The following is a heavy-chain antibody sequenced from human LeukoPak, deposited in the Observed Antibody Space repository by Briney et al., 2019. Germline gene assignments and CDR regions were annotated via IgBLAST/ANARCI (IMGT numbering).Heavy chain of an antibody. CDR3: AKADGSYKTLIDY. CDR2: ISGSGGST. V-gene: IGHV3-23*01. CDR1: GFTFSLCA. Sequence: PGGSLRLPCAASGFTFSLCAMNWVRQAPGKGLAWVSGISGSGGSTYYADSVKGRFTISRDSSKNTVYLQMNSLRAEDTAVYYCAKADGSYKTLIDYWGQGTLVTVSS. J-gene: IGHJ4*02. D-gene: IGHD3-10*01.